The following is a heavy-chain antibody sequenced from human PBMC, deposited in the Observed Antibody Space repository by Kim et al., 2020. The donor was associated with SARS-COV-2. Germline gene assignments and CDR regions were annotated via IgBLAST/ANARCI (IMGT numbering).Heavy chain of an antibody. CDR3: ARDGPNWNLDY. J-gene: IGHJ4*02. CDR1: GFTFSRYG. D-gene: IGHD1-20*01. CDR2: LWPGGTSP. Sequence: GGSLRLSCAASGFTFSRYGMHWVRQAPGKGLEWVAHLWPGGTSPASSDSVKGRVTISKEPSNYILYLQMDSLRVDDMAVYYCARDGPNWNLDYWGKGTLVT. V-gene: IGHV3-33*01.